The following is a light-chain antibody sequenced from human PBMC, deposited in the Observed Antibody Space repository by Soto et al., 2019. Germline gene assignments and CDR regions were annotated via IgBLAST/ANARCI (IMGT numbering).Light chain of an antibody. CDR2: EAS. J-gene: IGKJ3*01. Sequence: DIQMTQSPSSLSASVGDRVTITCRASQSIGNSLIWYQQKPGKAPNLLIYEASTLQTGVPSRFSGSESGTDFALTISSLQPEDFATYHCQQSHSIPLTFGPGTKVAIK. CDR1: QSIGNS. V-gene: IGKV1-39*01. CDR3: QQSHSIPLT.